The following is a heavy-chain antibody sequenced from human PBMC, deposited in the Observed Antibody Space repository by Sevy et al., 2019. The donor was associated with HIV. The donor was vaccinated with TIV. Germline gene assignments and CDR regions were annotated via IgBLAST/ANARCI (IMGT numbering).Heavy chain of an antibody. Sequence: ASVKVSCKASGGTFSSYAISWVRQAPGQGLEWMGGIIPIFGTANYAQKFQGRVTITADESTSTAYMELSSLRSEDTAGFYCGGDNWWGLPPSWYFDLWGRGTLVTVSS. CDR2: IIPIFGTA. D-gene: IGHD1-26*01. CDR1: GGTFSSYA. V-gene: IGHV1-69*13. J-gene: IGHJ2*01. CDR3: GGDNWWGLPPSWYFDL.